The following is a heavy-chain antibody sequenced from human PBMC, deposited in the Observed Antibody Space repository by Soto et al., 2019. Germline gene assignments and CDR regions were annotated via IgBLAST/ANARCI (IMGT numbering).Heavy chain of an antibody. Sequence: GGSLRLSCAASGFTFSCSAMHWVRQSSGKGLEWVGRIRSKANSYATAYAASVKGRFTISRDDSKNTAYLQMNSLKTEDTAVYYCTTPSGYCSGGSCYSNHYWGQGTLVTVSS. V-gene: IGHV3-73*01. J-gene: IGHJ4*02. CDR3: TTPSGYCSGGSCYSNHY. CDR2: IRSKANSYAT. CDR1: GFTFSCSA. D-gene: IGHD2-15*01.